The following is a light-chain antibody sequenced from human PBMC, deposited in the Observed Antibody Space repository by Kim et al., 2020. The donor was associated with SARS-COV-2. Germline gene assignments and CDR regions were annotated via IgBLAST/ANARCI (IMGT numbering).Light chain of an antibody. V-gene: IGKV4-1*01. CDR1: QTVLYNSHNKNY. J-gene: IGKJ2*03. CDR2: WAS. Sequence: RATLNSKSSQTVLYNSHNKNYLAWYQQKPGQAPKLLIYWASIRESGVSDRFSGSGSETDFTLTISSLQAEDVAVYYCQQYYSTPPSFGQGTKLEIK. CDR3: QQYYSTPPS.